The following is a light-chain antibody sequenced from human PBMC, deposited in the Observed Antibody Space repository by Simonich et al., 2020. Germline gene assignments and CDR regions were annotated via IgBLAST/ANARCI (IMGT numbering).Light chain of an antibody. Sequence: EIVMTQSPATLSVSPGERATLPCRASQSVSSNLAWYPQKPGQAPRLLIYGASTRATGIPASFSGSGSGTEFTLTISSMQSEDVAVYYCQQYNNWPPVTFGQGTKLEIK. J-gene: IGKJ2*01. CDR2: GAS. CDR3: QQYNNWPPVT. CDR1: QSVSSN. V-gene: IGKV3-15*01.